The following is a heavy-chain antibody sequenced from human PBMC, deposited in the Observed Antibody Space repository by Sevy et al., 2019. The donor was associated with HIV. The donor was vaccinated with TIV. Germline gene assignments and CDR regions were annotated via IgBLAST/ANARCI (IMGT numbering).Heavy chain of an antibody. V-gene: IGHV1-2*02. CDR2: INPNDGVT. CDR1: GYTFSDYY. J-gene: IGHJ6*02. D-gene: IGHD4-17*01. Sequence: ASVKVSCKASGYTFSDYYIHWVRQAPGQGLEWMAWINPNDGVTHYAQRFQGGVTLTRDTSVSTAYMELRGLRYDDTAIYYCARLTTRPTSDLYGMDVWRQGTPVTVSS. CDR3: ARLTTRPTSDLYGMDV.